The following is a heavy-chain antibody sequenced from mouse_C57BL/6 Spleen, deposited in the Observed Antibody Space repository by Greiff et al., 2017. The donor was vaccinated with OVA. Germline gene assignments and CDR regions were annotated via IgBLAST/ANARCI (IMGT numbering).Heavy chain of an antibody. CDR1: GFTFSDYY. Sequence: EVMLVESGGGLVQPGGSLKLSCAASGFTFSDYYMYWVRQTPEKRLEWVAYISNGGGSTYYPDTVKGRFTISRDNAKNTLYLQMSRLKSEDTAMYYCARQGDYYGSSFDVWGTGTTVTVSS. D-gene: IGHD1-1*01. V-gene: IGHV5-12*01. CDR2: ISNGGGST. J-gene: IGHJ1*03. CDR3: ARQGDYYGSSFDV.